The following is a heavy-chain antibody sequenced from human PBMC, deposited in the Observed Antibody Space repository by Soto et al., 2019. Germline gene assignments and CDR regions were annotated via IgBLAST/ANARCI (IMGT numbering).Heavy chain of an antibody. J-gene: IGHJ3*01. CDR3: AKGRTAMWESDAFDV. CDR1: GFSLRNYG. D-gene: IGHD1-26*01. Sequence: GGSLRLSCAASGFSLRNYGMSWVRQAPGKGLEWVSGFSASGGSIYYADSVKGRFTISRDNSENTLYLQVNSLRAEDTAVYYCAKGRTAMWESDAFDVWGQGTMVTVSS. V-gene: IGHV3-23*01. CDR2: FSASGGSI.